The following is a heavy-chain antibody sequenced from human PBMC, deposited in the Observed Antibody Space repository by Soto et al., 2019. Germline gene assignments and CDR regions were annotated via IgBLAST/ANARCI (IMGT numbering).Heavy chain of an antibody. J-gene: IGHJ6*02. D-gene: IGHD3-9*01. V-gene: IGHV4-30-4*01. CDR1: GGSISSGDYY. CDR3: ARDLYYDILTGYSYSYYGMDV. CDR2: IYYSGST. Sequence: PSETLSLTCTVSGGSISSGDYYWSWIRQPPGKGLEWIGYIYYSGSTYYNPSLKSRVTISVDTSKNQFSLKLSSVTAADTAVYYCARDLYYDILTGYSYSYYGMDVWGQGTTLTVSS.